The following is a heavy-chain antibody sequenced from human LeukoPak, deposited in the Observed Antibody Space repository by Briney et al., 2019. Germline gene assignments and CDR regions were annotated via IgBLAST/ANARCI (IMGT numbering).Heavy chain of an antibody. D-gene: IGHD6-13*01. V-gene: IGHV3-33*01. Sequence: GGSLRLSCAASGFTFSSYGMHWVRQAPGKGLEGVAVIWYDGSNKCYADSVKGRFTISRDNSKNTLYLQMNSLRAEDTAVYYCARDRAADYYFDYWGQGTLVTVSS. CDR2: IWYDGSNK. J-gene: IGHJ4*02. CDR3: ARDRAADYYFDY. CDR1: GFTFSSYG.